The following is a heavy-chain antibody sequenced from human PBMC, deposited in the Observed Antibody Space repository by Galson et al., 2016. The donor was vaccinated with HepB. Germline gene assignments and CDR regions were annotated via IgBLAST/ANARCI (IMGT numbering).Heavy chain of an antibody. V-gene: IGHV1-2*02. Sequence: SVKVSCKAYGYTLSAYYMHWVPQAPGQGLEWMGWIGPDRGGTKYAQKFQGRVTMTRDTSISSAFMESSNLRSDDTAVYFCARGIANGHDFDYWGQGALVTVSS. D-gene: IGHD5-12*01. CDR2: IGPDRGGT. J-gene: IGHJ4*02. CDR1: GYTLSAYY. CDR3: ARGIANGHDFDY.